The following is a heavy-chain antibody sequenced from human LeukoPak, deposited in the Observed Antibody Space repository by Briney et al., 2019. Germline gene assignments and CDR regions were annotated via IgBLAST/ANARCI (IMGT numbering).Heavy chain of an antibody. CDR2: IIPIFGTA. Sequence: SVKVSCKVSGYTLTELSMHWVRQAPGKGLEWMGGIIPIFGTANYAQKFQGRVTITADESTSTAYMELSSLRSEDTAVYYCARVTGGYFDYWGQGTLVTVSS. CDR1: GYTLTELS. D-gene: IGHD7-27*01. J-gene: IGHJ4*02. CDR3: ARVTGGYFDY. V-gene: IGHV1-69*13.